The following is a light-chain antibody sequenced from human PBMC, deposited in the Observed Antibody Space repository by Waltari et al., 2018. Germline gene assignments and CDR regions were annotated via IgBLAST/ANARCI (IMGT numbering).Light chain of an antibody. CDR2: QDT. Sequence: SFDLTQPPSVSVSPGQTASITCSRDKLGDKSAGWYPQKPGQSPVLVIYQDTKRPSALPERFSGSKSGNTATLTISGTQAVDEADYYCQAWDSSTYVFGTGTKVTVL. CDR1: KLGDKS. V-gene: IGLV3-1*01. J-gene: IGLJ1*01. CDR3: QAWDSSTYV.